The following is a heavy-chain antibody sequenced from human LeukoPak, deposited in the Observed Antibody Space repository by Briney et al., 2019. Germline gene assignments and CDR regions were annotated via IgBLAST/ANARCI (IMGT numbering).Heavy chain of an antibody. CDR2: INPGGGT. CDR3: VTRTD. Sequence: PSDTLSLTCTVYGGSFSSYYWAWIRQPPGEGLEWIGEINPGGGTNYNPSLKSRVTMSVDTSKNHFSLKLSSVTAAGTAVYYCVTRTDWGQGTLVTVSS. CDR1: GGSFSSYY. V-gene: IGHV4-34*01. D-gene: IGHD1-14*01. J-gene: IGHJ4*02.